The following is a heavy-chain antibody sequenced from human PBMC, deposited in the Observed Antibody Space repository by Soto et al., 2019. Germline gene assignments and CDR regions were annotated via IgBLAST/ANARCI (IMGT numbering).Heavy chain of an antibody. Sequence: EVQLLESGGGLVQPGGSLRLSCAASGFTFSSYAMSWVRQAPGEGLEWVSAISGSGGSTYYADFVKGRFTISRDNSKNTLYLQMNSLRAEDTAVYYCARSHDDYGDDHFDYWGQGTLVTVSS. CDR2: ISGSGGST. CDR1: GFTFSSYA. V-gene: IGHV3-23*01. J-gene: IGHJ4*02. CDR3: ARSHDDYGDDHFDY. D-gene: IGHD4-17*01.